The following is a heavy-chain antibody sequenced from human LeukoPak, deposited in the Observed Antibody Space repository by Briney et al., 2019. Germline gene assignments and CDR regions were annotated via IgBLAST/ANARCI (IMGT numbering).Heavy chain of an antibody. CDR3: AKVHSWLWVFDY. CDR1: GFTFSRYA. Sequence: GGSLRLSCAASGFTFSRYALSWVRQAPGEGLEWVSGISGSGGSTYHADSVKGRFTISRDNSKNTLYLQMNSLRAEDTAVYYCAKVHSWLWVFDYWGQGTLVTVSS. V-gene: IGHV3-23*01. J-gene: IGHJ4*02. CDR2: ISGSGGST. D-gene: IGHD6-13*01.